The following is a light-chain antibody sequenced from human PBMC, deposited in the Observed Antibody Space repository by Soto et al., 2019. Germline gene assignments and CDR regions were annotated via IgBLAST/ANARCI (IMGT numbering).Light chain of an antibody. CDR2: EAY. CDR3: CSNAVGSTYV. CDR1: SSDVGNYNY. J-gene: IGLJ1*01. V-gene: IGLV2-23*01. Sequence: QSVLTQPASVSGSPGQSITISCTGTSSDVGNYNYVSWYQQYPGNAPKLIIFEAYKRPSGVSNRFSGSKSGSTASLTISGLQAEDEADYYCCSNAVGSTYVFGTGTKVTVL.